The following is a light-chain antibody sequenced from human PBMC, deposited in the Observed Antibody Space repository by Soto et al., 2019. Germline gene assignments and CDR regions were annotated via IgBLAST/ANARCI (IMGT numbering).Light chain of an antibody. V-gene: IGKV1-39*01. CDR3: RQSYSTPYT. CDR1: QSISSY. J-gene: IGKJ2*01. Sequence: DIQMTQSPSSLSASVGDRVTITCRASQSISSYLNWYQQKPGKAPKLLIYAASSLQSGVPSRFSSSGSGTDFTLTISSLQPEDFATYYCRQSYSTPYTFGQGTKLEIK. CDR2: AAS.